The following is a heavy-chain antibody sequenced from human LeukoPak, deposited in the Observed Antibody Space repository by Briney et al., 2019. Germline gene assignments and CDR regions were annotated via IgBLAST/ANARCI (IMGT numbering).Heavy chain of an antibody. CDR2: ISSSSSTI. CDR1: DFNFITYA. D-gene: IGHD1-14*01. V-gene: IGHV3-48*01. J-gene: IGHJ5*02. Sequence: GGSLRLSCAASDFNFITYAMSWVRQAPGKGLEWLSYISSSSSTIYYADSVKGRFTISRDNAKNSLYLQMNSLRAEDTAVYYCAKETGNPWGQGTLVTVSS. CDR3: AKETGNP.